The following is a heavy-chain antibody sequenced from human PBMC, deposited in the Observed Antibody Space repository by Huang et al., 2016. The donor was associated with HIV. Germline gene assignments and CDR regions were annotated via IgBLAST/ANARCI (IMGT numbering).Heavy chain of an antibody. CDR1: GGSFSGYY. Sequence: QVQLRQWGAGLVKPSETLSLTCAVYGGSFSGYYWTCIRQSPGNGLEWIGEINQIGNTKYPPSLKSLVTISNEPAKNQFSLQVTSVSAADTGVYFCAREKAADSAWYGVYYFDYWGEGALVTVTS. D-gene: IGHD6-19*01. V-gene: IGHV4-34*01. CDR3: AREKAADSAWYGVYYFDY. CDR2: INQIGNT. J-gene: IGHJ4*02.